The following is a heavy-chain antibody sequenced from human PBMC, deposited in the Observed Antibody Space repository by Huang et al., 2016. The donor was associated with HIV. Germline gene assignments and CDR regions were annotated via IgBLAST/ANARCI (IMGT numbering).Heavy chain of an antibody. V-gene: IGHV5-51*01. CDR3: ARPRRTEYGDPWDAFDI. CDR2: SYHGYSDS. J-gene: IGHJ3*02. Sequence: ELQLVQSGAEVKKPGESLTIACKGSGYSFNNYWVAWVRQMPGKGLEVMAMSYHGYSDSSYSPSFQGHVSISADKSINTVYLHWGSLKASDTATYYCARPRRTEYGDPWDAFDIWGQGTMVTVSS. CDR1: GYSFNNYW. D-gene: IGHD4-17*01.